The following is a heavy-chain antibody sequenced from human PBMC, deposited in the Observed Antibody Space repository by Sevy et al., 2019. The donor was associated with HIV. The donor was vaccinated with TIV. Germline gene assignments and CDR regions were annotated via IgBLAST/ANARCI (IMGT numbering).Heavy chain of an antibody. CDR3: ARDVIYCSGGSCYSHYYYGMDV. J-gene: IGHJ6*02. V-gene: IGHV3-21*01. D-gene: IGHD2-15*01. Sequence: GGSLRLSCAASGFTFSSYSMNWVRQAPGKGLEGVSSISSSSSYMYYADSVKGRFTISRDNAKNSLYLQMNSLRAEDTAVYYCARDVIYCSGGSCYSHYYYGMDVWGQGTTVTVSS. CDR2: ISSSSSYM. CDR1: GFTFSSYS.